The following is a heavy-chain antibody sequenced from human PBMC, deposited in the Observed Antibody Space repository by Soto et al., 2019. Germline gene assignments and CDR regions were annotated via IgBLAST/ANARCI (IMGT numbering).Heavy chain of an antibody. CDR1: GGTFSSYA. CDR2: IIPIFGTA. V-gene: IGHV1-69*01. Sequence: QVQLVQSGAEVKKPGSSVKVSCKASGGTFSSYAISWVRQASGQGLEWMGGIIPIFGTANYAQKFQGRVTITADESTSTAYMELSSLRSEDTAVYYCARAYYYDSSGYSRGPFDYWGQGTLVTVSS. CDR3: ARAYYYDSSGYSRGPFDY. J-gene: IGHJ4*02. D-gene: IGHD3-22*01.